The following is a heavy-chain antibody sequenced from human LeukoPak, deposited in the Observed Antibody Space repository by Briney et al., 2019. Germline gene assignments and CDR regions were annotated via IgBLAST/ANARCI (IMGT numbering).Heavy chain of an antibody. J-gene: IGHJ3*02. CDR1: GYTFTSYD. D-gene: IGHD6-19*01. CDR2: MNPNSGNT. V-gene: IGHV1-8*03. Sequence: ASVKVSCKASGYTFTSYDINWVRQATGQGLEWMGWMNPNSGNTGYAQKFQGRVTITRNTSISTAYSELSSLRSEDTAVYYCARVDSSGWYSAFDIWGQGTMVTVSS. CDR3: ARVDSSGWYSAFDI.